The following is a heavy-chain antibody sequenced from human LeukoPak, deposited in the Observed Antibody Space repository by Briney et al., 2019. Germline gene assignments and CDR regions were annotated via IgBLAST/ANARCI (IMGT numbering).Heavy chain of an antibody. Sequence: GGSLRLSCAASGFTFSSYSMNWVSQAPGKGLEWVSYISSSSSTIYYADSVKGRFTISRDNAKNSLYLQMNSLRAEDTAVYYCAREDPWVTTTLGDYWGQGTLVTVSS. D-gene: IGHD4-17*01. CDR1: GFTFSSYS. J-gene: IGHJ4*02. V-gene: IGHV3-48*01. CDR2: ISSSSSTI. CDR3: AREDPWVTTTLGDY.